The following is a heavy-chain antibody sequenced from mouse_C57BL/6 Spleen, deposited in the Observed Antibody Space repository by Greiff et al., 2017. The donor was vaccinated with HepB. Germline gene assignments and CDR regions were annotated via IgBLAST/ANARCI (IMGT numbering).Heavy chain of an antibody. J-gene: IGHJ2*01. CDR3: ARRYSNYGGYFDY. D-gene: IGHD2-5*01. V-gene: IGHV1-82*01. Sequence: VQRVESGPELVKPGASVKISCKASGYAFSSSWMNWVKQRPGKGLEWIGRIYPGDGDTNYNGKFKGKATLTADKSSSTAYMQLSSLTSEDSAVYFCARRYSNYGGYFDYWGQGTTLTVSS. CDR1: GYAFSSSW. CDR2: IYPGDGDT.